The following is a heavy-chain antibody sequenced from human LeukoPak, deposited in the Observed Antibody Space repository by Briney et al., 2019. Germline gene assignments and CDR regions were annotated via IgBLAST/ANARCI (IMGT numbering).Heavy chain of an antibody. CDR1: GGSISSSSYY. J-gene: IGHJ2*01. CDR2: IYYSGST. V-gene: IGHV4-39*01. CDR3: ARLAPMYYDILTGYYRWYFDL. D-gene: IGHD3-9*01. Sequence: SETLSLTCTVSGGSISSSSYYWGWIRQPPGKGLEWIGSIYYSGSTYYNPSLKSRVTISVDTSKNQFSLKLSSVTAADTAVYYCARLAPMYYDILTGYYRWYFDLWGRGTLVTVSS.